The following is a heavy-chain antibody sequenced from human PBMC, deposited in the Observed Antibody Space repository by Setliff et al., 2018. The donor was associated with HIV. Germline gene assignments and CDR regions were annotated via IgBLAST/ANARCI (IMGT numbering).Heavy chain of an antibody. CDR1: GFSFYDYY. D-gene: IGHD2-15*01. Sequence: ASVKVSCKASGFSFYDYYIHWLRQAPGQGLEWMGCVIPNSGKTYYAQEFQGRVTMTSDTSINTAYMEVSWLTSDDTDIYYCARDLAYCSGGSCYRPFIYYFYYMDVWGKGATVTVSS. CDR3: ARDLAYCSGGSCYRPFIYYFYYMDV. CDR2: VIPNSGKT. J-gene: IGHJ6*03. V-gene: IGHV1-2*02.